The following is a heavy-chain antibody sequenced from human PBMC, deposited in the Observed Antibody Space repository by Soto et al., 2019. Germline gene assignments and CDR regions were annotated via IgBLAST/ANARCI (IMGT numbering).Heavy chain of an antibody. V-gene: IGHV3-74*01. J-gene: IGHJ3*02. D-gene: IGHD5-12*01. CDR2: INTDWDTT. CDR1: RFSNSW. Sequence: EVQLVESGGGLVQPGGSLRLSCAASRFSNSWMHWVRQAPGKGLVWVSRINTDWDTTNYAECVKGRFTISRDYATDTVYLQMNSLRAEDTAVYYCVRGPGAYVYFGFDIWGQGTRVTVS. CDR3: VRGPGAYVYFGFDI.